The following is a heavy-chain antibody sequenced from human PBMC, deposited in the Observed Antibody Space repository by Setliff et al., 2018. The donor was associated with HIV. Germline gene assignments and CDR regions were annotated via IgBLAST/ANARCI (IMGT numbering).Heavy chain of an antibody. CDR3: ANSHSAYFVDAFDI. CDR2: IHPGDSDS. J-gene: IGHJ3*02. V-gene: IGHV5-51*01. CDR1: GYSFNSYW. D-gene: IGHD3-22*01. Sequence: GESLKISCKGSGYSFNSYWIAWVRQMPGKGLEWMGIIHPGDSDSRYSPSFQGQVTISADKSSSTAYLQWSSLKASDTAMYYCANSHSAYFVDAFDIWGQGTMVTVSS.